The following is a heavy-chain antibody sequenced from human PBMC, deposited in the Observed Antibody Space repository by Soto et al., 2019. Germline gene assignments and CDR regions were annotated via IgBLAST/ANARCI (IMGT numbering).Heavy chain of an antibody. CDR3: ARSALRFLEWLSELDY. CDR1: GFTLSTYW. J-gene: IGHJ4*02. D-gene: IGHD3-3*01. CDR2: IKQDGSDK. V-gene: IGHV3-7*01. Sequence: EVQLVESGGGLVQPGGSLRLSCAASGFTLSTYWMTWVRQAPGKGLEWVANIKQDGSDKYYVGSVKGRFTISRDNAKNSLYLQMNRLRAEDTAVYYCARSALRFLEWLSELDYWGQGTLVTVSS.